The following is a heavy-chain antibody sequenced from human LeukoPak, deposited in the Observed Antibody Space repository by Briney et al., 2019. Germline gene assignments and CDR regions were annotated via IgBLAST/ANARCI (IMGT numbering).Heavy chain of an antibody. D-gene: IGHD3-16*01. Sequence: PGGSLRLSCAASGFTFSSYSMNWVRQAPGKGLEWVSSISSSSSYIYYADSVKGRFTISRDNAKNSLYLQMNSLRAEDTAVYYCARDVKAYDYVPLGPWGQGTLVTVSS. V-gene: IGHV3-21*01. CDR2: ISSSSSYI. CDR3: ARDVKAYDYVPLGP. J-gene: IGHJ5*02. CDR1: GFTFSSYS.